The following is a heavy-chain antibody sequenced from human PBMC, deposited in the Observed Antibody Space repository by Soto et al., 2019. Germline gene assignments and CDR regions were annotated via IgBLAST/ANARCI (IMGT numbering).Heavy chain of an antibody. CDR2: IIPIFGTA. J-gene: IGHJ3*02. Sequence: QVQLVQSGAEVKKPGSSVKVSCKASGGTFSSYAISWVRQAPGQGLEWMGGIIPIFGTANYAQQFQGSVTITTNESTSTADMELSSLRSEDTAVYYCARGTVLPDAFDIWGQGTMVTVSS. CDR1: GGTFSSYA. V-gene: IGHV1-69*05. CDR3: ARGTVLPDAFDI. D-gene: IGHD3-10*01.